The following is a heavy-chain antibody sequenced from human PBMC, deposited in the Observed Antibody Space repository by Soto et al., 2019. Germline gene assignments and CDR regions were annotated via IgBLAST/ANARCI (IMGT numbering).Heavy chain of an antibody. CDR2: ISGTGGRT. Sequence: ELQLLESGGGLVQPGGSLRLSCAASGFTFSSYNMSWVRPAPGKGLEWVGAISGTGGRTFYADSVKGRFTIARDNSMNTLYVQMNSRRADDTAIYYCAKEDDAWTNGYFDLWGQGTMVTVSS. V-gene: IGHV3-23*01. D-gene: IGHD2-8*01. J-gene: IGHJ3*01. CDR3: AKEDDAWTNGYFDL. CDR1: GFTFSSYN.